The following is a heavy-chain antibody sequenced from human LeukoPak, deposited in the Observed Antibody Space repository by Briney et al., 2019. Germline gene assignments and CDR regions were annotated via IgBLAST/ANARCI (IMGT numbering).Heavy chain of an antibody. J-gene: IGHJ4*02. V-gene: IGHV4-31*03. D-gene: IGHD1-14*01. Sequence: KSSETLSLNCTVSGDSISSGGYYWSWIRQHPGKGLEWIGYIHYSGSTFYSPSLKSRLIISVDTSKNQFSLKLRSVTAADTAVYYCARRGAGGIDFDYWGQGTLVTVSS. CDR3: ARRGAGGIDFDY. CDR1: GDSISSGGYY. CDR2: IHYSGST.